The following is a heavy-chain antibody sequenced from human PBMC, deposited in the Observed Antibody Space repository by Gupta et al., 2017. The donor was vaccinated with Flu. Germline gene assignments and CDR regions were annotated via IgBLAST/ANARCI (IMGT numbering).Heavy chain of an antibody. V-gene: IGHV3-33*01. D-gene: IGHD3-16*01. J-gene: IGHJ6*02. CDR3: ARDRNPWADYRYCYYGMDV. CDR1: GFTFSSYG. Sequence: QVQLVESGGGVVQPGRSLRLSCAASGFTFSSYGMHWVRQAPGKGLEWVAVIWYDGSNKYYADSVKGRFTISRDNSKNTLYLQMNSLRAEDTAVYYCARDRNPWADYRYCYYGMDVWGQGTTVTVSS. CDR2: IWYDGSNK.